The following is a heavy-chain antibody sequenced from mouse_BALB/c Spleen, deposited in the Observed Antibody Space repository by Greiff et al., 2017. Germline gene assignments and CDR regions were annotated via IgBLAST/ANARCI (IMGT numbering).Heavy chain of an antibody. CDR3: ARGDYDKAMDY. J-gene: IGHJ4*01. D-gene: IGHD2-4*01. Sequence: EVQLQQSGPELVKPGASVKIPCKASGYTFTDYNMDWVKQSHGKSLEWIGDTNPNNGGTIYNQKFKGKATLTVDKSSSTAYMELRSLTSEDTAVYYCARGDYDKAMDYWGQGTSVTVSS. CDR1: GYTFTDYN. CDR2: TNPNNGGT. V-gene: IGHV1-18*01.